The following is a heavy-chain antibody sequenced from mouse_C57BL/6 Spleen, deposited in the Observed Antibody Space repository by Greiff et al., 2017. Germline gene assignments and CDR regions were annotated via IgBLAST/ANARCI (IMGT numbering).Heavy chain of an antibody. D-gene: IGHD1-1*01. CDR3: AMTTTVLAPDY. CDR1: GYTFTDYN. CDR2: INPNNGGT. J-gene: IGHJ2*01. V-gene: IGHV1-22*01. Sequence: VQLKQSGPELVKPGASVKMSCKASGYTFTDYNMHWVKQSHGKSLEWIGYINPNNGGTSYNQKFKGKATLTVNKSSSTAYMELRSLTSEDSAVYYCAMTTTVLAPDYWGQGTTLTVSS.